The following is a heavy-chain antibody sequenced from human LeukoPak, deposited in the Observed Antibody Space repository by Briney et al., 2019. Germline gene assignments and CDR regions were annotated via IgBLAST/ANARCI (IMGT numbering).Heavy chain of an antibody. CDR2: ISAYNGNT. J-gene: IGHJ5*02. Sequence: ASVKVSCKASGYTFTSYGISWVRRAPGQGLEWMGWISAYNGNTNYAQKLQGRVTMTTDTSTSTAYMELRSLRSDDTAVYYCARDPRPMVRGVIWFDPWGQGTLVTVSS. V-gene: IGHV1-18*01. D-gene: IGHD3-10*01. CDR1: GYTFTSYG. CDR3: ARDPRPMVRGVIWFDP.